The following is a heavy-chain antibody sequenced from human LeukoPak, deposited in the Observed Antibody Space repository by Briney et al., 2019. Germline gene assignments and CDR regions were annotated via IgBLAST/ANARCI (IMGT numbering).Heavy chain of an antibody. V-gene: IGHV4-38-2*02. CDR2: IYHSGST. J-gene: IGHJ6*03. CDR1: GYSISSGYY. CDR3: ARDPGSSGWYYMDV. D-gene: IGHD6-19*01. Sequence: PSETLSLTCTVSGYSISSGYYWGWIRQPPGKGLEWIGSIYHSGSTYYNPSLKSRVTISVDTSKNQFSLKLSSVTAADTAVYYCARDPGSSGWYYMDVWGKGTTVTVSS.